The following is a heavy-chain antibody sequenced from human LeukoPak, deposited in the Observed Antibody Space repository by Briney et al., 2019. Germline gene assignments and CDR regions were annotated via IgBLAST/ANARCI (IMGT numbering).Heavy chain of an antibody. CDR2: INPSGGST. V-gene: IGHV1-46*01. J-gene: IGHJ6*03. Sequence: ASVKVSCKASGYTFTSYYMHWVRQAPGQGLEWMGIINPSGGSTSYAQKFHGRVAMTRDTSTSTVYMELSSLRSEDTAVYYCARGYCTNGVCYWGVYYYYYMDVWGKGTTVTVSS. D-gene: IGHD2-8*01. CDR3: ARGYCTNGVCYWGVYYYYYMDV. CDR1: GYTFTSYY.